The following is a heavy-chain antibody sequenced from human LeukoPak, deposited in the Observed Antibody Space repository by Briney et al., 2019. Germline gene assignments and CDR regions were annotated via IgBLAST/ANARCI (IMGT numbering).Heavy chain of an antibody. CDR1: GFTFSSYG. D-gene: IGHD6-6*01. CDR3: AREIAARALGYYYYYMDV. V-gene: IGHV3-33*01. Sequence: GGSLRLSCAASGFTFSSYGMHWVRQAPGKGLEWVAVIWYDGSNKYYADSVKGRFTISRDNSKNTLYLQMNSLRAEDTAVYYCAREIAARALGYYYYYMDVWGKGTTVTVSS. J-gene: IGHJ6*03. CDR2: IWYDGSNK.